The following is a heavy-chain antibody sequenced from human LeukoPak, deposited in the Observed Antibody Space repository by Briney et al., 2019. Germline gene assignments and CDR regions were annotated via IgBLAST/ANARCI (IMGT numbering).Heavy chain of an antibody. Sequence: PGGSLRLSCAASGFTFNNYGMHWVRQAPGKGLEWGAFIWYDGSNKYYADSVKGRFTISRDNSTNTLYLQMSSLRAEDTAVYYCAKAWSYCSSTICSAPGYWGQGTLVTVSS. CDR1: GFTFNNYG. CDR2: IWYDGSNK. D-gene: IGHD2-2*01. CDR3: AKAWSYCSSTICSAPGY. J-gene: IGHJ4*02. V-gene: IGHV3-30*02.